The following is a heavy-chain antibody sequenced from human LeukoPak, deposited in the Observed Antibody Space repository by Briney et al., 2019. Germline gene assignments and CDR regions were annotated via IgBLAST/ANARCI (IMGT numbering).Heavy chain of an antibody. CDR1: GYTFTSYG. V-gene: IGHV1-18*01. J-gene: IGHJ5*02. Sequence: GASVKVSCKASGYTFTSYGISWVRQAPGQGLEWMGWISAYNGNTNYAQKLQGRVTMTTDTSTSTAYMELRSLRSDDTAVYYCAREKEGLYGSGSYGPPFNWFDPWGQGTLVTVSS. CDR3: AREKEGLYGSGSYGPPFNWFDP. CDR2: ISAYNGNT. D-gene: IGHD3-10*01.